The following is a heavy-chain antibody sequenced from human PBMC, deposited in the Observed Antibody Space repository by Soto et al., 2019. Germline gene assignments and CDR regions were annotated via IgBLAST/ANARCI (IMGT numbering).Heavy chain of an antibody. V-gene: IGHV4-30-4*01. CDR1: GGSISSGDYY. D-gene: IGHD2-21*02. CDR2: IYYSGST. Sequence: QVQLQESGPGLVKPSQTLSLTCTVSGGSISSGDYYWSWIRQPPGKGLEWIGYIYYSGSTYYNPSLKSRVTISVDTAKNQFSLKLSSVTAADTAVYYCATSWGVTDYRGGGYFDLWGRGTLVTVSS. J-gene: IGHJ2*01. CDR3: ATSWGVTDYRGGGYFDL.